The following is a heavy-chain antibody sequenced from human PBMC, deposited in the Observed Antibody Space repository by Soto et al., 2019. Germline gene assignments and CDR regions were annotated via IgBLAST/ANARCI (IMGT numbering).Heavy chain of an antibody. CDR3: ARVRGIAAAVVFDY. CDR2: INSDGSST. V-gene: IGHV3-74*01. Sequence: GGSLRLSCAASGFTFSSYWMHWVRQAPGKGLVWVSRINSDGSSTSYADSVKGRFTISGDNAKNTLYLQMNSLRAEDTTVYYCARVRGIAAAVVFDYWGQGTLVTVSS. J-gene: IGHJ4*02. CDR1: GFTFSSYW. D-gene: IGHD6-13*01.